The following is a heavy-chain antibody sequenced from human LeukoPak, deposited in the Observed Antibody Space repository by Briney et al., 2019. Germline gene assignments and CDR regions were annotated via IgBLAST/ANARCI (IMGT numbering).Heavy chain of an antibody. J-gene: IGHJ4*02. CDR2: INPSGGST. V-gene: IGHV1-46*01. Sequence: ASVKVSCKASGYTFTSYYMHWVRQAPGQVLEWMGIINPSGGSTSYARKFQGRVTMTRDTSTSTVYMELSSLRSEDTAVYYCARDYSGAAPFDYWGQGTLVTVSS. CDR1: GYTFTSYY. D-gene: IGHD4-17*01. CDR3: ARDYSGAAPFDY.